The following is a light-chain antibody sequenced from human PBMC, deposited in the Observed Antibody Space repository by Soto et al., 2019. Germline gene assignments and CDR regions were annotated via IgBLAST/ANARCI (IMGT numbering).Light chain of an antibody. CDR3: QQYGSLPRT. CDR1: QSVSSSY. V-gene: IGKV3-20*01. J-gene: IGKJ1*01. Sequence: EIVLTQSPGTLSLSPGERATLSCRASQSVSSSYLAWYQQKPGQAPRLLIYGASSRATGIPDRFNGSGSGTDFTLTISRLEPEDFAVYYWQQYGSLPRTFGQGTEVEIK. CDR2: GAS.